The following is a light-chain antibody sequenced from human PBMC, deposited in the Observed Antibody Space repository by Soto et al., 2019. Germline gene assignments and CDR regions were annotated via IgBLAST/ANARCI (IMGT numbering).Light chain of an antibody. Sequence: QSALTQPRSVSGSPGQSVTISCTGTSSDVGGYNYVSWYQQHPGKAPKLMIYDVSKRPSGVPDRFSGSKSGNTASLTISGLQAEDEADYYCCSYAGSYVFGPGTKVTV. CDR3: CSYAGSYV. CDR1: SSDVGGYNY. J-gene: IGLJ1*01. CDR2: DVS. V-gene: IGLV2-11*01.